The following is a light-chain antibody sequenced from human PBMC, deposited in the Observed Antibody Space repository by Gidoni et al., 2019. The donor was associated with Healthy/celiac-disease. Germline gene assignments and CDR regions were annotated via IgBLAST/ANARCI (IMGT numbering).Light chain of an antibody. Sequence: DIQMTQSPSTLSVSVGDRVTIPCRASQSISSWLAWYQQKPGKAPKLLIYKASSLESGVPSRFSGSGSGTEFTLTISSVQPDDFATYYCQQYKSYSWTFGQGTKVEIK. J-gene: IGKJ1*01. CDR3: QQYKSYSWT. V-gene: IGKV1-5*03. CDR2: KAS. CDR1: QSISSW.